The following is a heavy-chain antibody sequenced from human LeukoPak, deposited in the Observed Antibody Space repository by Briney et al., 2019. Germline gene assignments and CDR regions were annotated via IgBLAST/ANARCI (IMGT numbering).Heavy chain of an antibody. CDR1: GYTFTGHY. D-gene: IGHD3-10*01. CDR3: ARVWGYYMDV. V-gene: IGHV1-2*02. CDR2: INPNSGGT. Sequence: ASVKVSCKAYGYTFTGHYIHWVRQAPGQGLEWMGWINPNSGGTSYAQKFQGRVTMTRDTSISTVYMEVSRLRSDDTAVYYCARVWGYYMDVWGKGTTVTISS. J-gene: IGHJ6*03.